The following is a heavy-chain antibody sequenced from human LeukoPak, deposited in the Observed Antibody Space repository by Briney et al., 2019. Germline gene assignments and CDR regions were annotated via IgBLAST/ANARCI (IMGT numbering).Heavy chain of an antibody. D-gene: IGHD3-16*01. V-gene: IGHV3-30-3*01. CDR2: ISYGGDDGSNI. CDR3: ARGGGLDV. Sequence: GGSLRLSCAAPGFTFSSYAMHWVRQAPGKGLEWVAVISYGGDDGSNIYYADSVKGRFTISRDNAKNSLYLQMSNLRAEDTAVYFCARGGGLDVWGQGATVTVSS. J-gene: IGHJ6*02. CDR1: GFTFSSYA.